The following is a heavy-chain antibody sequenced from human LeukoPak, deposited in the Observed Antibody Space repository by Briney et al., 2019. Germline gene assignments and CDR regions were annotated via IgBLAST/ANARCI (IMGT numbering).Heavy chain of an antibody. CDR3: ASERGFSGYTFDY. D-gene: IGHD5-12*01. CDR2: IFYSGSA. CDR1: GDSISSTSYY. J-gene: IGHJ4*02. Sequence: SETLSLTCIVSGDSISSTSYYWAWIRQPPGKGLEWIGMIFYSGSAYYTPSLRGRVTLSVDTSRNQFSLNLISVTAADTGVYFCASERGFSGYTFDYWGQGIMVTVSS. V-gene: IGHV4-39*01.